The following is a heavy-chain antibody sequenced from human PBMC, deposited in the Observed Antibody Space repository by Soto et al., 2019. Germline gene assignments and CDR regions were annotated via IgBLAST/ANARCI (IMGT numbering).Heavy chain of an antibody. V-gene: IGHV3-64*01. CDR1: GFTFGSYP. D-gene: IGHD1-26*01. CDR3: ARVGMSRPRSVFAY. J-gene: IGHJ4*02. Sequence: EVQLVESGGGLVQPGGSLRLSCAASGFTFGSYPMHWVRQAPGKGLEYVSAISTNGDSTFYANSVKGRFTISRDNSKNTLYLQMGTLRAEDMGVYSFARVGMSRPRSVFAYWGQGTLVTASS. CDR2: ISTNGDST.